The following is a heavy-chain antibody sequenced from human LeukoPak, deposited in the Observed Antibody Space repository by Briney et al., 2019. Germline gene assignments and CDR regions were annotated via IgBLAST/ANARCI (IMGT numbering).Heavy chain of an antibody. V-gene: IGHV3-23*01. J-gene: IGHJ4*02. Sequence: GGSLSFSCAASGFTLSSYAMTWRRQAPGRVVEWVSDIGDSGATTYYAGSVKGRFTISRDNSKNTLYLQMSSLRGDDTAVYFCASFLYYGSGAYYLSYWGQGTRVTVSS. CDR3: ASFLYYGSGAYYLSY. CDR1: GFTLSSYA. CDR2: IGDSGATT. D-gene: IGHD3-10*01.